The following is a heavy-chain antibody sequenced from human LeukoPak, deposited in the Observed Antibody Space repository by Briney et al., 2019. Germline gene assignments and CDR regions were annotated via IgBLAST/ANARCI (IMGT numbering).Heavy chain of an antibody. Sequence: GGSLRFSCAASGFTLDNYGMNWVRQAPGKGLEWISGVTGNGGSTGYADSVKGRLTISRDNAKNSLYLQLNSLRAEDAALYHCARDRSYGSFDIWGQGTMVTVSS. CDR1: GFTLDNYG. CDR3: ARDRSYGSFDI. V-gene: IGHV3-20*01. J-gene: IGHJ3*02. D-gene: IGHD5-18*01. CDR2: VTGNGGST.